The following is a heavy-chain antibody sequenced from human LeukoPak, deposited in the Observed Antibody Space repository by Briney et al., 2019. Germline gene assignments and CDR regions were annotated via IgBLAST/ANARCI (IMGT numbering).Heavy chain of an antibody. CDR1: GGSISSSNW. D-gene: IGHD3-10*01. Sequence: SETLSLTCAVSGGSISSSNWWSWVRQPPGKGLEWIGEIYHSGSTNYNPSLKSRVTISVDKSKNQFSLKLSSVTAADTAVYYCARGSRGSGSYYNDWFDPWGQGTLVTVSS. CDR3: ARGSRGSGSYYNDWFDP. J-gene: IGHJ5*02. V-gene: IGHV4-4*02. CDR2: IYHSGST.